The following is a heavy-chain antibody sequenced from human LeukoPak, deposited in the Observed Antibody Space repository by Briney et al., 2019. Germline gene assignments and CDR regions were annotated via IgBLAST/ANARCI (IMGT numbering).Heavy chain of an antibody. Sequence: GGSLRLSCAASGFRFSSYWMHWARQAPGKGLVWVSRINTDGTTTDYADSVKGRFTISRDNAKSTLYLQMNSLRAEDRAVYYCVRAHDNADISGDSYDSWVHRTLVTVSS. J-gene: IGHJ5*01. V-gene: IGHV3-74*01. CDR1: GFRFSSYW. CDR2: INTDGTTT. D-gene: IGHD2-21*01. CDR3: VRAHDNADISGDSYDS.